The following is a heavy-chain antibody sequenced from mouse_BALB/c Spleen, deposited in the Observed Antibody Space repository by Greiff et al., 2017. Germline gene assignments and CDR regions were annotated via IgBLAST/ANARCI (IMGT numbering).Heavy chain of an antibody. Sequence: EVQLQQSGAELVKPGASVKLSCTASGFNIKDTYMHWVKQRPEQGLEWIGRIDPANGNTKYDPKFQGKATITADTSSNTAYLQLSSLTSEDTAVYYCARDVNYPYYYAMDYWGQGTSVTVSS. V-gene: IGHV14-3*02. D-gene: IGHD2-1*01. CDR1: GFNIKDTY. J-gene: IGHJ4*01. CDR2: IDPANGNT. CDR3: ARDVNYPYYYAMDY.